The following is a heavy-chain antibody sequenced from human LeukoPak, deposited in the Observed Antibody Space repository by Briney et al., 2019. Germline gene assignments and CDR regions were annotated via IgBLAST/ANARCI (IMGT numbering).Heavy chain of an antibody. J-gene: IGHJ4*02. CDR3: ARERVVPVAGSPTFGY. CDR1: GYTFTGYY. V-gene: IGHV1-2*02. D-gene: IGHD6-19*01. CDR2: INPNSGGT. Sequence: ASVKLSCKASGYTFTGYYMHWVRQAPGQGLEWMGWINPNSGGTNYAQKFQGRVTMTRDTSISTAYMELSRLRSDDTAVYYCARERVVPVAGSPTFGYWGQGTLVTVSS.